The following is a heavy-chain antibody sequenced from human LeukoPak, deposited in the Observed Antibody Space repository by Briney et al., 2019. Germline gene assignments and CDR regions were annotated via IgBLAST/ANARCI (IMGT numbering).Heavy chain of an antibody. CDR3: ASLYYYDSSGYDAFDI. CDR2: IYYSGST. CDR1: GGSFSGYY. V-gene: IGHV4-59*08. Sequence: SETLSLTCAVYGGSFSGYYWSWIRQPPGKGLEWIGYIYYSGSTNYNPSLKSRVTISVDTSKNQFSLKLSSVTAADTAVYYCASLYYYDSSGYDAFDIWGQGTMVTVSS. D-gene: IGHD3-22*01. J-gene: IGHJ3*02.